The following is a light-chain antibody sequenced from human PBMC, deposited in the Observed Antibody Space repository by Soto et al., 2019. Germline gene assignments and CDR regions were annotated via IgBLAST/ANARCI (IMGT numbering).Light chain of an antibody. CDR3: QQSSITPIT. CDR2: KAS. CDR1: QTISSW. J-gene: IGKJ5*01. V-gene: IGKV1-5*03. Sequence: DIQMTQSPSSLSASVGDRVTITCRASQTISSWLAWYQQKPVKAPKLLIYKASTLKSGVPSRFSGSGSGTDFTLTISSLQPEDFATYYCQQSSITPITFGQGTRLEIK.